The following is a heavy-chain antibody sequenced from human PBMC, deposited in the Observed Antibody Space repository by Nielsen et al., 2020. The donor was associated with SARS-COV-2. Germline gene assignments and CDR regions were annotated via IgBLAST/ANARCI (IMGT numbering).Heavy chain of an antibody. J-gene: IGHJ4*02. Sequence: VKVSCKTSGFAFTSYGISWVRQAPGQGLEWMGWISTHTGTPTYAESFQGRVTMTRDTATNTAYMELRTLTSDDTAVYYCARDFDYWGQGTLVTVSS. V-gene: IGHV1-18*04. CDR2: ISTHTGTP. CDR3: ARDFDY. CDR1: GFAFTSYG.